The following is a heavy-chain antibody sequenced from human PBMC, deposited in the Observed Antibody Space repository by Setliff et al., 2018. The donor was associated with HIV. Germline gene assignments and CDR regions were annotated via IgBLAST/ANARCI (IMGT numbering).Heavy chain of an antibody. CDR2: INPNSGGT. J-gene: IGHJ4*02. Sequence: ASVKVSCKASGGTFSGYGISWVRQAPGQGLEWMGWINPNSGGTNYAQKFQGRVTMTRDTSISTAYMDVRRLRSDDTAVYYCARGAFVVIPTARHDFDYWGQGTLVTVSS. CDR1: GGTFSGYG. V-gene: IGHV1-2*02. D-gene: IGHD2-2*01. CDR3: ARGAFVVIPTARHDFDY.